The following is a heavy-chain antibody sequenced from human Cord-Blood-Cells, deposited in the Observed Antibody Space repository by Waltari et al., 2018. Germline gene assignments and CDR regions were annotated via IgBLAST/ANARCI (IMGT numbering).Heavy chain of an antibody. D-gene: IGHD3-3*01. CDR2: ISAYNGNT. V-gene: IGHV1-18*04. CDR1: GYTFTSNG. J-gene: IGHJ3*02. Sequence: VQLAKSGAGAKKRGAPVKVSCKPFGYTFTSNGISWVQQAPGQGLEWMGWISAYNGNTNYAQKLQGRVTMTTDTSTSTAYMELRSLRSDDTAVYYCARDSRFYDAFDIWGQGTMVTVSS. CDR3: ARDSRFYDAFDI.